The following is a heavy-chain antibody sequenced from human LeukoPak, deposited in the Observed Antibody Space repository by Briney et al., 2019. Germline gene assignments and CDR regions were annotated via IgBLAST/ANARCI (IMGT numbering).Heavy chain of an antibody. CDR3: ARGYCSGGSCYHPYYYYMDV. V-gene: IGHV1-18*04. CDR1: GYTFSGNF. Sequence: GASVKVSCKASGYTFSGNFMHWVRQAPGQGLEWMGWISAYNGNTNYAQKLQGRVTMTTDTSTSTAHMELRSLRSDDTAVYYCARGYCSGGSCYHPYYYYMDVWGKGTTVTVSS. CDR2: ISAYNGNT. D-gene: IGHD2-15*01. J-gene: IGHJ6*03.